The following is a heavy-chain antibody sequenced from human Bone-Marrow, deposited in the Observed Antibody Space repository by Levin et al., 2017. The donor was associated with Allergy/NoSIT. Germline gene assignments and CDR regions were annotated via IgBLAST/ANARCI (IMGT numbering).Heavy chain of an antibody. CDR3: AKDGDYDYPLRWFDP. CDR2: VNGSGGTA. V-gene: IGHV3-23*01. Sequence: GESLKISCAASGFTFSSYDMSWVRQAPGKGLEWVSSVNGSGGTAYYADSVKGRFTISRDNSKNTLNLQMNSLRAEDTAVYYCAKDGDYDYPLRWFDPWGQGTLVTVSS. CDR1: GFTFSSYD. J-gene: IGHJ5*02. D-gene: IGHD3-16*01.